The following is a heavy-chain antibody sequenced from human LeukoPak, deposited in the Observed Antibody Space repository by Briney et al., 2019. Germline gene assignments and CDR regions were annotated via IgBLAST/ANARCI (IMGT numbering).Heavy chain of an antibody. CDR2: RHNSGST. V-gene: IGHV4-59*01. Sequence: SETLSLTCTVSGGSISSYYWSWIRQSPGQGLEWIGYRHNSGSTNCNPSLRSRVTMSIDTSKNQFSLRLTSLTAADTAVYYCATRAIAAAAPVYFDYWGQGTLVTVSS. D-gene: IGHD6-13*01. J-gene: IGHJ4*02. CDR1: GGSISSYY. CDR3: ATRAIAAAAPVYFDY.